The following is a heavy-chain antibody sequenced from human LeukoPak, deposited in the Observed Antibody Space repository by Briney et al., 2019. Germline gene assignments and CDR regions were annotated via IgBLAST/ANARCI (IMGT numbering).Heavy chain of an antibody. V-gene: IGHV4-34*01. D-gene: IGHD2-2*02. CDR2: INHSGST. CDR3: ARGSPYCSSTSCYKARNWIDP. CDR1: GGSFSGYY. J-gene: IGHJ5*02. Sequence: PSETLSLTCAVYGGSFSGYYWSWIRQPPGKGLEWIGEINHSGSTNYNPSLKSRVTISVDTSKNQFSLKLSSVTAADTAVYYCARGSPYCSSTSCYKARNWIDPWGQGTLVTVSS.